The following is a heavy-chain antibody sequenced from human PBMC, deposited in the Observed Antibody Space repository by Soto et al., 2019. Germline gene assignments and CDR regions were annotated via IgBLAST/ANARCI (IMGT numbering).Heavy chain of an antibody. J-gene: IGHJ5*02. CDR1: GGSISSYY. V-gene: IGHV4-59*01. Sequence: SETLSLTCTVSGGSISSYYWSWIRQPPGKGLEWIGYIYYSGSTNYNPSLKSRVTISVDTSKNQFSLKLSSVTAADTAVYYCAREELGYCSSTSCYNWFDPWGQGTLVTVSS. CDR2: IYYSGST. D-gene: IGHD2-2*01. CDR3: AREELGYCSSTSCYNWFDP.